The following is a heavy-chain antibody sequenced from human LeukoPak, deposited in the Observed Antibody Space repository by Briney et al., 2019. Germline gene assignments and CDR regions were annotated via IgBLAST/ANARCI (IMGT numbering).Heavy chain of an antibody. CDR2: ICGSGSST. J-gene: IGHJ4*02. CDR1: GFTFSTYA. CDR3: ASHYDSSGYYYFDY. Sequence: GGSLRLSCAAFGFTFSTYAMSWVRQAPGKGLEWVSTICGSGSSTYYADSVKGRLTISRDNSIKTLYLQLNSLRAEDTAVYYCASHYDSSGYYYFDYWGQGTLVTVSS. V-gene: IGHV3-23*01. D-gene: IGHD3-22*01.